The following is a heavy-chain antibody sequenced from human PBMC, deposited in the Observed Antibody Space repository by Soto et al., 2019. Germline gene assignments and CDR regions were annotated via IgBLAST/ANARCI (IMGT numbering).Heavy chain of an antibody. V-gene: IGHV3-11*04. CDR1: GFSFSDYS. CDR3: ARGLWRGSYSPDYYYGMHV. D-gene: IGHD1-26*01. CDR2: ISNTAITD. J-gene: IGHJ6*02. Sequence: GGSLRLSCVASGFSFSDYSMTWMRQAPGGGLDFVAFISNTAITDYYADSVKGRFTISRDNARNSVYLQMDSLRAEDTAVYYCARGLWRGSYSPDYYYGMHVWGQGTTVTVSS.